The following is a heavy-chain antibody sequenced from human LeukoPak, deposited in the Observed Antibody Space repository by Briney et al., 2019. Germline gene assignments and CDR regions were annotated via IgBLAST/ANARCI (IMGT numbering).Heavy chain of an antibody. CDR1: GFTVSHNY. V-gene: IGHV3-53*01. D-gene: IGHD2-2*01. J-gene: IGHJ4*02. CDR3: ARGPPAGNFIDF. Sequence: PGGSLRLSCTASGFTVSHNYMHWVRQAPGKGLEWVSVIHSGGSSYHADSVKGRFTISRDNSKNTVFLQLNSLRAEDTAVYYCARGPPAGNFIDFWGRGTLVTVSS. CDR2: IHSGGSS.